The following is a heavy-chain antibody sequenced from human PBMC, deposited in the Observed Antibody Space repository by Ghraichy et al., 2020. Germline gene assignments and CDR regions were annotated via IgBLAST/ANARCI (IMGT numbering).Heavy chain of an antibody. CDR1: GFTVSSNY. D-gene: IGHD3-22*01. Sequence: GGSLRLSCAASGFTVSSNYMNWVRQAPGKGLEWVSVIYSGGSTYSADSVKGRFTISRDISKNTLYLQMNSLRAEDTAVYYCARDLDSSGFDPWGQGTLVTVSS. CDR2: IYSGGST. J-gene: IGHJ5*02. V-gene: IGHV3-66*01. CDR3: ARDLDSSGFDP.